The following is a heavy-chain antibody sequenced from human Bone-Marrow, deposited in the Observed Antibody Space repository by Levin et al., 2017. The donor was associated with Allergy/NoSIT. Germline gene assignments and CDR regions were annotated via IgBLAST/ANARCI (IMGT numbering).Heavy chain of an antibody. CDR3: ARASSSSRGDYYYYGMDV. Sequence: PGGSLRLSCAASGFTFSSYWMSWVRQAPGKGLEWVANIKQDGSEKYYVDSVKGRFTISRDNAKNSLYLQMNSLRAEDTAVYYCARASSSSRGDYYYYGMDVWGQGTTVTVSS. V-gene: IGHV3-7*01. CDR2: IKQDGSEK. J-gene: IGHJ6*02. CDR1: GFTFSSYW. D-gene: IGHD6-6*01.